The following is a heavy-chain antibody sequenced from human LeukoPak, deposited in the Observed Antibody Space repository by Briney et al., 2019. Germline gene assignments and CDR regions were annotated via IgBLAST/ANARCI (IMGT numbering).Heavy chain of an antibody. Sequence: PGGSLRLSCAASGFTFSSYSMNWVRQAPGKGLEWVSSISSSSSYIYYADSVKGRFTISRDNAKNSLYLQMNSLRAEDTAMYYCARGGFDYYDSSGYYSPADYWGQGTLVTVSS. J-gene: IGHJ4*02. CDR2: ISSSSSYI. D-gene: IGHD3-22*01. CDR1: GFTFSSYS. CDR3: ARGGFDYYDSSGYYSPADY. V-gene: IGHV3-21*01.